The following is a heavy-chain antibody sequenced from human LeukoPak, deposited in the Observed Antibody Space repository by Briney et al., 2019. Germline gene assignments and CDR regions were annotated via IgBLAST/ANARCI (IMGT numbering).Heavy chain of an antibody. CDR2: INPNSGGT. J-gene: IGHJ6*03. D-gene: IGHD4-17*01. V-gene: IGHV1-2*02. CDR3: ARTGDPPFYYYYMDA. Sequence: ASVKVSCKASGYTFTGYYMHWVRQAPGQGLEWMGWINPNSGGTNYAQKFQGRVTMTRDTSISTAYMELSRLRSDDTAVYYCARTGDPPFYYYYMDAWGKGTTVTVSS. CDR1: GYTFTGYY.